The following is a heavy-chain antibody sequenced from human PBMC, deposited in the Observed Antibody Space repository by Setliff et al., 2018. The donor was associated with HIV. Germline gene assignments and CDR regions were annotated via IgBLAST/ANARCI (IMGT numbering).Heavy chain of an antibody. V-gene: IGHV1-2*02. D-gene: IGHD6-13*01. CDR3: ATDPGYSSTWYSESFQH. CDR1: GYAFTDYY. CDR2: INPNSSDT. J-gene: IGHJ1*01. Sequence: GASVKVSCKASGYAFTDYYIHWVRQAPGQGLEWMGWINPNSSDTNYAQKFQGRVTMTRDTSISTAYMELSRLRSDDTAMYYCATDPGYSSTWYSESFQHWGQGTVVTVSS.